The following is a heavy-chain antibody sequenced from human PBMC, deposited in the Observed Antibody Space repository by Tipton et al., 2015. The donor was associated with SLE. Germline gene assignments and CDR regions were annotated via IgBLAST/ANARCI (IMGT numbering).Heavy chain of an antibody. CDR1: GFTFSSYA. V-gene: IGHV3-30-3*01. Sequence: FLRLSCAVSGFTFSSYAMHWVRQAPGKGLEWVAVISYDGSNKYYADSVKGRFTISRDNSKNTLYLQMNSLRSEDTAVYYCARRKNWVDAFDSWGQGTMVTNSS. D-gene: IGHD7-27*01. CDR3: ARRKNWVDAFDS. J-gene: IGHJ3*02. CDR2: ISYDGSNK.